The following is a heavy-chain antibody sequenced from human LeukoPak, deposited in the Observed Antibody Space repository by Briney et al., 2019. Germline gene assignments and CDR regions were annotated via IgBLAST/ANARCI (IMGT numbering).Heavy chain of an antibody. V-gene: IGHV4-59*08. J-gene: IGHJ4*02. Sequence: SETLSLTCTVSGGSISSNNWSLLRQPPGKGLEWIGYIYYSGTNYNPSLKSRVTISVDTSKNQFPLKLSSVTAADTAVYYCARYLGSSGWFLDYWGQGTLVTVSS. CDR2: IYYSGT. CDR1: GGSISSNN. D-gene: IGHD6-19*01. CDR3: ARYLGSSGWFLDY.